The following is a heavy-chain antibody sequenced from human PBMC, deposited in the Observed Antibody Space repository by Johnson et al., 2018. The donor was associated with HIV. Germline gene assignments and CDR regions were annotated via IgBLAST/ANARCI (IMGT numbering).Heavy chain of an antibody. J-gene: IGHJ3*02. CDR2: ISSSGTTV. CDR1: GFTFSDYY. V-gene: IGHV3-11*04. Sequence: QVQLVESGGGVVRPGGSLRLSCAASGFTFSDYYMTWIRQTPGKGLEWVSYISSSGTTVYYADSVRGRFSISRDNTKHSLYLQMNSLRAEDTALYYCARDRGYWDAFDIWGQGTMVTVSS. CDR3: ARDRGYWDAFDI. D-gene: IGHD3-22*01.